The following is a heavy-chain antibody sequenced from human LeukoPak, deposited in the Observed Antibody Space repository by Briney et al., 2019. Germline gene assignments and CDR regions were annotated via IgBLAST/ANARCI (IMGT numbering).Heavy chain of an antibody. CDR1: GFIFSCCG. V-gene: IGHV3-30*03. CDR3: AGSGISVSWMGMDV. CDR2: ISFDGSNE. Sequence: GGSLRLSCAASGFIFSCCGMHWVRQAQGKGLEWVAHISFDGSNEYYADSVKGRFTISRDNSKNALYLLMNSLRTEDMAVYYCAGSGISVSWMGMDVWGQGTTVTVSS. J-gene: IGHJ6*02. D-gene: IGHD1-14*01.